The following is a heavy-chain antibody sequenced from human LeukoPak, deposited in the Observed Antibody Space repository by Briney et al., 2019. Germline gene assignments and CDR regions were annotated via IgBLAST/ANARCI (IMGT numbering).Heavy chain of an antibody. CDR3: ARDGYSGSYYRLYYFFMDV. V-gene: IGHV3-23*01. D-gene: IGHD1-26*01. CDR1: GFTFSSYG. J-gene: IGHJ6*03. Sequence: GGSLRLSCAASGFTFSSYGMSWVRQAPGKGLEWVSSISGSGDNMDYADSVKGRFTISRDNSENTLYLQMNSLRGEDTAVYHCARDGYSGSYYRLYYFFMDVWGKGTTVTVSS. CDR2: ISGSGDNM.